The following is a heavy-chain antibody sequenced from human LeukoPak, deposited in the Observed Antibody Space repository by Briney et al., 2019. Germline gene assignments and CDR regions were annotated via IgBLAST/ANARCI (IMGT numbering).Heavy chain of an antibody. Sequence: GGSLRLSCAASGFTFSNYNINWVRQAPGKGLEWVSSISISSSYIYYADSVKGRFTISRDNAKDSLYLQMNSLRAEDTAVYYCARGRYDVLAGYQLPYFDYWGQGTLVTVSS. V-gene: IGHV3-21*01. J-gene: IGHJ4*02. D-gene: IGHD3-9*01. CDR2: ISISSSYI. CDR3: ARGRYDVLAGYQLPYFDY. CDR1: GFTFSNYN.